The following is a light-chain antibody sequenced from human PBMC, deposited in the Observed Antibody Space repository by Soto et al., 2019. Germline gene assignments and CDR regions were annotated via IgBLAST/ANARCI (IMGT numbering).Light chain of an antibody. Sequence: EIVLTQSPGTLSLSPGERATLSCTASQSVISSCLAWYQRKPDQAPRLLIHTTSIRATDIPDRFSGSGSGTDFTLTISRLEPDDFAVYYCQQCGGSPLFSFGPGTRVDI. J-gene: IGKJ3*01. CDR1: QSVISSC. CDR3: QQCGGSPLFS. CDR2: TTS. V-gene: IGKV3-20*01.